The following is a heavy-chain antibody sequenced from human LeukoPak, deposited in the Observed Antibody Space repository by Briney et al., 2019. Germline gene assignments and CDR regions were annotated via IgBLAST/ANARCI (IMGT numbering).Heavy chain of an antibody. Sequence: SQTLSLTCTVSGGSISSGSYYWSWIRQPAGKGLEWIGRIYTSGSTNYNPSLKSRVTISVDTSKNQFSLKLSSVTAADTAVYYRARGSPTFVVTLWGQGTLVTVSS. CDR3: ARGSPTFVVTL. CDR2: IYTSGST. J-gene: IGHJ4*02. V-gene: IGHV4-61*02. D-gene: IGHD4-23*01. CDR1: GGSISSGSYY.